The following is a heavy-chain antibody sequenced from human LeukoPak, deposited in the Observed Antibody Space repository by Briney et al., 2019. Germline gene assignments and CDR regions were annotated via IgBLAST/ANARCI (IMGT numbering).Heavy chain of an antibody. CDR1: VFTLHGPA. CDR2: IRRQAYSYAI. J-gene: IGHJ5*02. V-gene: IGHV3-73*01. CDR3: TSPGEYYDFWRGNKGEQNWFDT. D-gene: IGHD3-3*01. Sequence: GGSVRLPCVASVFTLHGPAMHWVRQASGKALEWVGLIRRQAYSYAIVYAASVKGRFTISRDDSKNTAYLQMNSLKTEDTAVYYCTSPGEYYDFWRGNKGEQNWFDTWGQEPRVTVS.